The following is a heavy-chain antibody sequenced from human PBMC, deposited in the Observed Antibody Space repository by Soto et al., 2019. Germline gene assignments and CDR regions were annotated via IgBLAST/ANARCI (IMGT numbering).Heavy chain of an antibody. Sequence: QVQLVQSGAEVKKPGSSVKVSCKASGGTFNTHTLTWVRQAPGQGLEWMGRIIPLPGIANYAQQFQGRVTITADKSTSTVYMEVSSLRSEDTAVYYCARDKGARSVMVGHEAFDIWGQGTMVSVSS. D-gene: IGHD2-15*01. CDR2: IIPLPGIA. V-gene: IGHV1-69*08. CDR3: ARDKGARSVMVGHEAFDI. CDR1: GGTFNTHT. J-gene: IGHJ3*02.